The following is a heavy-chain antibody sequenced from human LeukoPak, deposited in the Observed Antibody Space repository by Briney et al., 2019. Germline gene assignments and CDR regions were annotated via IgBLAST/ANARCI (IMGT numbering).Heavy chain of an antibody. Sequence: ASETLSLTCTVSGYSISSGYYWGWIRQPPGKGLEWIGSIYHSGSTYYNPSLKSRVTISVDTSKNQFSLKLSSVTAADTAVYYCARDLSGYSSGWYPGRTAGGVDYWGQGTLVTVSS. CDR1: GYSISSGYY. V-gene: IGHV4-38-2*02. D-gene: IGHD6-19*01. CDR3: ARDLSGYSSGWYPGRTAGGVDY. CDR2: IYHSGST. J-gene: IGHJ4*02.